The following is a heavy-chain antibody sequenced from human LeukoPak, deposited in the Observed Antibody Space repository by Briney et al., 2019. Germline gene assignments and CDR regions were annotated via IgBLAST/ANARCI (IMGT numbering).Heavy chain of an antibody. V-gene: IGHV4-4*02. CDR1: GFTFSKNAL. D-gene: IGHD1-26*01. Sequence: GSLRLSCVASGFTFSKNALSWVRQPPGKGLEWIGEIYHTGRTNYNPSLKSRVSISVDKSKNQLSLNLNSVTAADTAVYYCVRCGSYCLDYWGQGTLVTVSS. CDR3: VRCGSYCLDY. J-gene: IGHJ4*02. CDR2: IYHTGRT.